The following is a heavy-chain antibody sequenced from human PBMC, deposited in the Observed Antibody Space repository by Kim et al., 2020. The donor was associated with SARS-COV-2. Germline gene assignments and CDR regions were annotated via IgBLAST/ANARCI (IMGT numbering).Heavy chain of an antibody. D-gene: IGHD3-10*01. V-gene: IGHV7-4-1*02. CDR1: GYTFTSYA. J-gene: IGHJ6*02. Sequence: ASVKVSCKASGYTFTSYAMNWVRQAPGQGLEWMGWINTNTGNPTYAQGFTGRFVFSLDTSVSTAYLQISSLKAEDTAVYYCARDSPPFGGHNYYYYGMDVWGQGTTVTVSS. CDR2: INTNTGNP. CDR3: ARDSPPFGGHNYYYYGMDV.